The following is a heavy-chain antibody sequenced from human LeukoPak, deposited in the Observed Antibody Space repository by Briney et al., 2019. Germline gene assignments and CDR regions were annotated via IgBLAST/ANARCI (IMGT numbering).Heavy chain of an antibody. CDR2: ISSSSRYI. CDR3: ARTIEMATISYFDY. D-gene: IGHD5-24*01. J-gene: IGHJ4*02. CDR1: GFTFSSYE. V-gene: IGHV3-21*01. Sequence: GGSLRLSCAASGFTFSSYEMNWVRQAPGKGLEWVSSISSSSRYIYYADSLKGRFTISRDNAKNSLYLQMNSLRAGDTAVYYCARTIEMATISYFDYWGQGTLVTVSS.